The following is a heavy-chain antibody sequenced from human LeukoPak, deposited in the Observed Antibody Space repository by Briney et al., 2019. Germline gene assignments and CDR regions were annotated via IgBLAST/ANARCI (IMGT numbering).Heavy chain of an antibody. CDR2: INPNSGGT. D-gene: IGHD6-13*01. CDR3: ARAFSSSWYGPGDC. Sequence: SVKVSCKASGYTFTGYYIHWVRQAPGQGLEWMGWINPNSGGTNYAQNVQGSVTMTRDTSISTAYMELSRLRSDDTAVYYCARAFSSSWYGPGDCWGQGTLVTVSS. V-gene: IGHV1-2*02. J-gene: IGHJ4*02. CDR1: GYTFTGYY.